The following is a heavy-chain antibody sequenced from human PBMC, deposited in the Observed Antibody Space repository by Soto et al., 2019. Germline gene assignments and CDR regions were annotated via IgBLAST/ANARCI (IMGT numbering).Heavy chain of an antibody. CDR2: ISGNGVNT. V-gene: IGHV3-23*01. J-gene: IGHJ5*02. CDR1: GFTVSSNY. CDR3: AETPGMRGWFDP. Sequence: PGGSLRLSCAASGFTVSSNYMSWVRQPPGKGLEWVSSISGNGVNTTYADSVKARFTISRDNSKKMLYLQMNSLRAEDTAVYYCAETPGMRGWFDPWGQGT.